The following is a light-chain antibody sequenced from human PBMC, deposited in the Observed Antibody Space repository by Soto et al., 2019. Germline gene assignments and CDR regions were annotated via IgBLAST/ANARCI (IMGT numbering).Light chain of an antibody. J-gene: IGKJ1*01. Sequence: DIQLTQSPSFLSASVGDRVTITCRASQGISSYLAWYQQKPGKAPKLLIYAASSLQSGVPSRFSGSGSGTDFTLTINSLHPEDFATYYCLQVYNFPRTFGQGTKVDNK. CDR3: LQVYNFPRT. CDR2: AAS. CDR1: QGISSY. V-gene: IGKV1-9*01.